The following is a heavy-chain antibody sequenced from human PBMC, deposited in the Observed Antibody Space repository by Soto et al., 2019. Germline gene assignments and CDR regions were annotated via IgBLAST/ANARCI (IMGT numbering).Heavy chain of an antibody. D-gene: IGHD2-2*01. CDR2: IYYSGST. J-gene: IGHJ5*02. Sequence: SETLSLTCTVSGGSVISVSYYWSLIRQPPGKGLEWIGYIYYSGSTNYNPSLKSRVTMSVDTSKNQFSLKLSSVTAADTAVYYCARYWSSVTCQGLGPWGKGTLVTVS. CDR1: GGSVISVSYY. CDR3: ARYWSSVTCQGLGP. V-gene: IGHV4-61*01.